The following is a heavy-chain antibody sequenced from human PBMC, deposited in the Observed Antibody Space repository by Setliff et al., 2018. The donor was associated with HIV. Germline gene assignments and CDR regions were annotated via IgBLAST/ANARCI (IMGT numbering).Heavy chain of an antibody. CDR2: ITYSGNT. J-gene: IGHJ5*02. CDR1: GESISGSSYS. V-gene: IGHV4-39*07. D-gene: IGHD3-16*01. CDR3: ARVFPHPYGNSWFDT. Sequence: SETLSLTCTVSGESISGSSYSWGWIRQPPGKGPEWIGSITYSGNTYYNPSLKSRVIMAVDTSKNEFSLKLSSVTAADTAVYYCARVFPHPYGNSWFDTWGQGILVTVSS.